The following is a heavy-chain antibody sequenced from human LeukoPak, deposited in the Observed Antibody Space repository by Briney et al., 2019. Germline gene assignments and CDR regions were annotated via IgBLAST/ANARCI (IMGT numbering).Heavy chain of an antibody. CDR3: ARDLSGYSSSWYYYYMDV. J-gene: IGHJ6*03. Sequence: GGALRVSCAVSGFSFSTYLMHWVRQAPGKGLEWVSSISRSSSYIYYADSVKGRFTISRDNAKNSLYLQMNSLRAEDTAVYYCARDLSGYSSSWYYYYMDVWGKGTTVTVSS. D-gene: IGHD6-13*01. V-gene: IGHV3-21*03. CDR2: ISRSSSYI. CDR1: GFSFSTYL.